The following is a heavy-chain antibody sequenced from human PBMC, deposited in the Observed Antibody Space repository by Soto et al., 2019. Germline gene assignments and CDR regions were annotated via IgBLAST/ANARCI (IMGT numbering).Heavy chain of an antibody. J-gene: IGHJ6*04. CDR3: TRDNVHFNGDRYYGVPMDV. V-gene: IGHV3-66*01. D-gene: IGHD2-8*01. Sequence: EVQLVESGGDLVQPGGSLRLSCAASGFSVSSKYMSWVRQAPGKGLEWVSLIQSGGTTYYAGSVKGRFTISRDYSENTLFLHMNRLRVVDTAVYYCTRDNVHFNGDRYYGVPMDVSGKGTTVTVSA. CDR2: IQSGGTT. CDR1: GFSVSSKY.